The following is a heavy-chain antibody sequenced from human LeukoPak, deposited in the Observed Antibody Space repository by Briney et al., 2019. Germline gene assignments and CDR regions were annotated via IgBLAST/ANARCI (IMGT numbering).Heavy chain of an antibody. J-gene: IGHJ3*02. Sequence: SETLSLTCTVSGGSISSGNYFWSWIRQPAGKGLEWIGRMSISGTTNYNPSLKSQVTISIDTSKNQFSLKVSSVTAADTAVYYCTRDGKRGKYGDAFDIWGQGTMVTVSS. V-gene: IGHV4-61*02. CDR3: TRDGKRGKYGDAFDI. CDR2: MSISGTT. D-gene: IGHD1-26*01. CDR1: GGSISSGNYF.